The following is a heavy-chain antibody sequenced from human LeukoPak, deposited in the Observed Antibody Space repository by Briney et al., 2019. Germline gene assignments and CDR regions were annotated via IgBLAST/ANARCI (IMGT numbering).Heavy chain of an antibody. J-gene: IGHJ4*02. V-gene: IGHV3-48*04. Sequence: GGSLRLSCAASGFTFSSYSMNWVRQAPGKGLEWVSYISSSSSTIYYADSVKGRFTISRDNAKNSLYLQMNSLRAEDTAVYYCARGDYVWGSYRSPFDYWGQGTLVTVSS. CDR3: ARGDYVWGSYRSPFDY. CDR1: GFTFSSYS. D-gene: IGHD3-16*02. CDR2: ISSSSSTI.